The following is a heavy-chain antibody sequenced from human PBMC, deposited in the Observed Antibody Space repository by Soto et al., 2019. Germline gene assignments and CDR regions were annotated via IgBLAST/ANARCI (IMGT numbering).Heavy chain of an antibody. Sequence: QLQLQESGSGLVKPSQTLSLTCAVSGGSISSGGYSWSWIRQAPGKGLEWIGYIYHSGSTYYNPSLMSRVTISVDRSKNQFSLKLSSVAAADRAVYYCAVGGGLPRYYWGQGTLVTVSS. D-gene: IGHD3-16*01. CDR3: AVGGGLPRYY. CDR1: GGSISSGGYS. J-gene: IGHJ4*02. CDR2: IYHSGST. V-gene: IGHV4-30-2*01.